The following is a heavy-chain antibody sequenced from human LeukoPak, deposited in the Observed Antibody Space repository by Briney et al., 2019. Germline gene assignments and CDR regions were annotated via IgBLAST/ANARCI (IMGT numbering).Heavy chain of an antibody. D-gene: IGHD5-18*01. Sequence: AASEKVSCKASGYTFTSYDILWVQQATGQGLEGMGWRSPNSGNTGYEQKFPGRVTMTKNHSISTAYMELSSLRSEYTAVYYCAREGQVHSYGFGYWGQGTLVTVSS. CDR2: RSPNSGNT. CDR3: AREGQVHSYGFGY. CDR1: GYTFTSYD. J-gene: IGHJ4*02. V-gene: IGHV1-8*01.